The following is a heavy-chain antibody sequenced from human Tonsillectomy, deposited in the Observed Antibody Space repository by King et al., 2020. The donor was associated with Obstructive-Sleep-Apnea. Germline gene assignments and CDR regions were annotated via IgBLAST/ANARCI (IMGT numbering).Heavy chain of an antibody. Sequence: VQLQESGPGLVKPSETLSLTCIVSGDSISSYYWSWIRQPPGKGLEWIGYIYYSGNTIYNPSLKSRVTMSVDTSKNQFSLKLSSVTAADTAVYYWARHEGIGYYYYGLDVWGQGTTVTVSS. D-gene: IGHD2-15*01. J-gene: IGHJ6*02. CDR3: ARHEGIGYYYYGLDV. V-gene: IGHV4-59*08. CDR2: IYYSGNT. CDR1: GDSISSYY.